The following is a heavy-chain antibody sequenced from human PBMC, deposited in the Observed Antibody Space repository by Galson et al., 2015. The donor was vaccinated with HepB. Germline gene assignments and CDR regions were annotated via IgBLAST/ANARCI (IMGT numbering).Heavy chain of an antibody. CDR1: GFTFSGST. V-gene: IGHV3-73*01. CDR2: IRGKSDSYAT. D-gene: IGHD4-17*01. Sequence: SLRLSCAASGFTFSGSTMHWVRQASGKGLEWVGRIRGKSDSYATAFAASVKGRFTISRDDSEDTAFLQMNSLKTEDTAVYYCMTTVSAGGGMDVWGQGTTVTVSS. CDR3: MTTVSAGGGMDV. J-gene: IGHJ6*02.